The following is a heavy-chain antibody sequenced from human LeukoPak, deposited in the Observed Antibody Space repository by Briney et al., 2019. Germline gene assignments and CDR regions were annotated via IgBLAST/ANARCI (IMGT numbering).Heavy chain of an antibody. V-gene: IGHV3-21*01. J-gene: IGHJ5*02. CDR3: ATKKGYCSGGSCYYWFDP. CDR1: GFTFSSYS. Sequence: GGSLRLSCAASGFTFSSYSMNWVRQAPGKGPEWVSSISSSSSYIYYADSVKGRFTISRDNAKNSLYLQMNSLRAEDTAVYYCATKKGYCSGGSCYYWFDPWGQGTLVTVSS. CDR2: ISSSSSYI. D-gene: IGHD2-15*01.